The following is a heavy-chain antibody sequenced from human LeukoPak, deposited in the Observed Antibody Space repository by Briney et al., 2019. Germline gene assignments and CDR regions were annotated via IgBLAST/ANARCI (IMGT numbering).Heavy chain of an antibody. CDR3: ARAARIAVAGTALFGY. CDR2: ISSSSSYI. J-gene: IGHJ4*02. Sequence: GGSLRLSCAASGFTFSSYSMNWVRQAPGKGLEWVPSISSSSSYIYYADSVKGRFTISRDNAKNSLYLQMNSLRAEDTAVYYCARAARIAVAGTALFGYWGQGTLVTVSS. V-gene: IGHV3-21*01. CDR1: GFTFSSYS. D-gene: IGHD6-19*01.